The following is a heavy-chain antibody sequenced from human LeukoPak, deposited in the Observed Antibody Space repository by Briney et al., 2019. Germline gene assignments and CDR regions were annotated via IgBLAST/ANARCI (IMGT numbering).Heavy chain of an antibody. CDR3: TRELAS. V-gene: IGHV3-48*01. CDR1: GFIFSNYR. Sequence: GGSLRLSCAASGFIFSNYRMNWVRQAPGKGLEWVSYISSTSDTIYYVDSVKGRFTISRDNGKNSLYLQMNSLRVEDTAVYYCTRELASWGQGTLVTVSS. J-gene: IGHJ5*02. CDR2: ISSTSDTI.